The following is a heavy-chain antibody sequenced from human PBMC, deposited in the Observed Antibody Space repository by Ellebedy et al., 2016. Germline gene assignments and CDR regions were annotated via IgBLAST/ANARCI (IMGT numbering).Heavy chain of an antibody. D-gene: IGHD6-19*01. Sequence: GRFTISRDNAKNSLYLQMNSLRADDTAVYYCARGGQWLVHWYPDLWGRGTLVTVSS. J-gene: IGHJ2*01. V-gene: IGHV3-11*05. CDR3: ARGGQWLVHWYPDL.